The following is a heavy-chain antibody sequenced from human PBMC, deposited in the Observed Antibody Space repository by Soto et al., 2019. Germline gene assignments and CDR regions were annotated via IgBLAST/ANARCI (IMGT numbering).Heavy chain of an antibody. CDR2: MNPNSGNT. CDR1: GYTFTSYD. D-gene: IGHD5-18*01. J-gene: IGHJ6*02. V-gene: IGHV1-8*01. Sequence: ASVKVSCKASGYTFTSYDINWVRQATGQGLEWMGWMNPNSGNTGYAQKFQGRVTMTRNTSISTAYMELSSLRSEDTAVYYCARGTVRGYSYGYPIYCYYYGMDVWGQGTTVTVSS. CDR3: ARGTVRGYSYGYPIYCYYYGMDV.